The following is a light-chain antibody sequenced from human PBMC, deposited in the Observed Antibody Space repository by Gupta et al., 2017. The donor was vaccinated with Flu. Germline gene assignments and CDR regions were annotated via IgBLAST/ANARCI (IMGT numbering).Light chain of an antibody. CDR3: QQSNNGPNT. CDR2: DAS. Sequence: IFLTHSPVTLPFPPGERATLSCRASQSVSDYLVWYQQKPGQAPRLLILDASNRATGIPARFSGSGSGTDFTLTISRLESEDFAVYYCQQSNNGPNTFGQGTQVEIK. V-gene: IGKV3-11*01. J-gene: IGKJ5*01. CDR1: QSVSDY.